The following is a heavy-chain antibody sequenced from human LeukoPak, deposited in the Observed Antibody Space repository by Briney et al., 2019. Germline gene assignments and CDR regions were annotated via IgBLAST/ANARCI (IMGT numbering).Heavy chain of an antibody. CDR2: MNPNSGNT. CDR1: GYTFSSYD. J-gene: IGHJ1*01. D-gene: IGHD6-19*01. V-gene: IGHV1-8*01. Sequence: GASVKVSCKASGYTFSSYDINWVRQATGQGLEWMGWMNPNSGNTGYAQKFQGRLNMTRNTSISTAYMELSSLRSEDTAVYYCARRVGSGWPVQLWGQGTLVTVSS. CDR3: ARRVGSGWPVQL.